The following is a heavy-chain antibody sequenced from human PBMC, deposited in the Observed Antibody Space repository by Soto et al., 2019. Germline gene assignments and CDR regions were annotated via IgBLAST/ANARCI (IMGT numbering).Heavy chain of an antibody. CDR1: GGTFDSFS. CDR2: IIPIFGTA. V-gene: IGHV1-69*01. D-gene: IGHD5-12*01. J-gene: IGHJ4*02. CDR3: AREGSGYNF. Sequence: ASVKVSCKASGGTFDSFSISLVRQAPGQGLEWMGGIIPIFGTAEYSQKFQGRVTITADESTSTSYMELISLRSDDTAVYYCAREGSGYNFWGQGTQVTVSS.